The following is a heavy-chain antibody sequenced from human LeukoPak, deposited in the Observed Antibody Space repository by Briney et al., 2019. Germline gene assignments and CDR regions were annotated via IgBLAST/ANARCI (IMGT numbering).Heavy chain of an antibody. V-gene: IGHV3-30-3*01. D-gene: IGHD3-22*01. Sequence: PGGSLRLSCAASGFTFSSYAMHWVRQAPGKGLEWVAVISYDGSNKYYADSVKGRFTISRDNSKNTLYLQMNSLRVEDTAVYYCARDYYDSRGGDYYYYMDVWGKGTTVTVSS. CDR2: ISYDGSNK. CDR1: GFTFSSYA. J-gene: IGHJ6*03. CDR3: ARDYYDSRGGDYYYYMDV.